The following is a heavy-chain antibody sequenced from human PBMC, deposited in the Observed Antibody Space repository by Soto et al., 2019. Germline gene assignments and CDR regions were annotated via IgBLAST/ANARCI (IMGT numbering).Heavy chain of an antibody. V-gene: IGHV1-8*01. CDR3: ARERRDGYDN. CDR1: GYTFTSYD. J-gene: IGHJ4*02. D-gene: IGHD5-12*01. Sequence: QVQLVQSGAEVKKPGASVKVSCKASGYTFTSYDINWVRQATGQGLEWMGWMNPNSGNTAYAQKFQGRVTMTSNTSISTAYMALSSLSSEDTTGYYCARERRDGYDNWGQGTLVTVSS. CDR2: MNPNSGNT.